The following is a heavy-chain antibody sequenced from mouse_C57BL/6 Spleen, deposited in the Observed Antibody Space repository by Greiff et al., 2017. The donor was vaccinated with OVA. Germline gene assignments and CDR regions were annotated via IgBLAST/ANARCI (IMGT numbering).Heavy chain of an antibody. CDR3: TTVVATPAY. Sequence: EVKLVESGAELVRPGASVKLSCTASGFNIKDDYMHWVKQRPEQGLEWIGWIDPENGDTEYASKFQGKATITADTSSNTAYLQLSSLTSEDTAVYYCTTVVATPAYWGQGTLVTVSA. J-gene: IGHJ3*01. CDR1: GFNIKDDY. D-gene: IGHD1-1*01. CDR2: IDPENGDT. V-gene: IGHV14-4*01.